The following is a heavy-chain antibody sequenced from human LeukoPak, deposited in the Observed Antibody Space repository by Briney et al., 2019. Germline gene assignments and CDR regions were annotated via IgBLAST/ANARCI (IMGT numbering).Heavy chain of an antibody. Sequence: SETLSLTCTVSGSSITSSPYHWAWIRQPPGRGPEWIGTVSHSGATQYNPSLTSRVTISLDTSKNQFSLSLNSVTAADTAIFYCARSMVTTDRNFDHWGQGTLVTVSS. CDR2: VSHSGAT. CDR3: ARSMVTTDRNFDH. D-gene: IGHD2-21*02. CDR1: GSSITSSPYH. J-gene: IGHJ4*02. V-gene: IGHV4-39*07.